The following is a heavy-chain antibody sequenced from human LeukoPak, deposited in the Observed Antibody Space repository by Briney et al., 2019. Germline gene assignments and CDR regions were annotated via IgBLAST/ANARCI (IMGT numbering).Heavy chain of an antibody. J-gene: IGHJ4*02. CDR2: ISGSGAGS. V-gene: IGHV3-23*01. Sequence: GGSLRLSCAASGFTFSSYAMSWVRQAPGRGLEWVSVISGSGAGSYSADSVKGRVTVSRDNSKKTVFLQMNSLRAEDTAVYYCAKHPDFSSSSQYFDFWGQGTLVTVSS. CDR1: GFTFSSYA. D-gene: IGHD6-6*01. CDR3: AKHPDFSSSSQYFDF.